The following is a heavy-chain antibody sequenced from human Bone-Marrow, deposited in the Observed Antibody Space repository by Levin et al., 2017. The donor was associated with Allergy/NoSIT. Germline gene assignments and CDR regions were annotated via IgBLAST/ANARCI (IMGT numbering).Heavy chain of an antibody. V-gene: IGHV3-30*04. D-gene: IGHD4-17*01. CDR1: GFTFNNYA. CDR2: ISHDGNNR. Sequence: GESLKISCAVSGFTFNNYAMHWVRQAPGKGLEWVALISHDGNNRYFADTVKGRFTISRDNSKNTLYLQMNSLRPEDTAVYYCAKSLDFGAYPYYFHSWGQGTLVTVSS. J-gene: IGHJ4*02. CDR3: AKSLDFGAYPYYFHS.